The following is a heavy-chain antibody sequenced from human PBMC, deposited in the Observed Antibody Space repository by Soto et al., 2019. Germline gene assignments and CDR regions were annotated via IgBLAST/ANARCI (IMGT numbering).Heavy chain of an antibody. CDR1: GFTFSSYG. V-gene: IGHV3-33*01. Sequence: QVQLVESGGGVVQPGRSLRLSCAASGFTFSSYGMHWVRQAPGKGLEWVAVIWYDGSNKYYADSVKGRFTISRDNSKNTLYLQMNSLRAEDTAVYYCARDRDRGSLDYWGQGTLVTVSS. CDR3: ARDRDRGSLDY. D-gene: IGHD1-26*01. CDR2: IWYDGSNK. J-gene: IGHJ4*02.